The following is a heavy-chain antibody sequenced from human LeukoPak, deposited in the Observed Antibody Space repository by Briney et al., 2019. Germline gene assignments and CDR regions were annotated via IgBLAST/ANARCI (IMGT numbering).Heavy chain of an antibody. D-gene: IGHD3-22*01. Sequence: SETLSLTCTVSGGSIFSYYFNWIRQPPGKGLEWIGYIYSNGITSYNPSLRSRSTISIATSKNQFSLRLTSVTAADTASYYCARRAYYDSSGYYPASGYFDLWGRGTLVTVSS. CDR3: ARRAYYDSSGYYPASGYFDL. V-gene: IGHV4-4*09. CDR1: GGSIFSYY. J-gene: IGHJ2*01. CDR2: IYSNGIT.